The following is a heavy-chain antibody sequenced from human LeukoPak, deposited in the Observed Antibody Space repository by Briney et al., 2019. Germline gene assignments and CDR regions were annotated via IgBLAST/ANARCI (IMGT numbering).Heavy chain of an antibody. Sequence: PGGSLRLSCAASGFTFSSYGMHWVRQAPGKGLEWVAFIRYDGSNKYYADSVKGRFTISRDNSKNTLYLQMNSLRAEDTAVYYCAKEGGYISIAAAGYFDYWGQGTLVTVSS. J-gene: IGHJ4*02. CDR2: IRYDGSNK. D-gene: IGHD6-13*01. V-gene: IGHV3-30*02. CDR1: GFTFSSYG. CDR3: AKEGGYISIAAAGYFDY.